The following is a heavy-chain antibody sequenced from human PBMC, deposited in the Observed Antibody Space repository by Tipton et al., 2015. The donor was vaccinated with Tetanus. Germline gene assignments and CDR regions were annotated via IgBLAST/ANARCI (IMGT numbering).Heavy chain of an antibody. Sequence: GSLRLSCVVSGFEFKNYAMNWVRQAPGKGLEWVSSISSTSSYIYYGDSMKGRITVSRDNAKNSLFLLMNNLRAEDTAVYYCASGSTLDYWGQGTLVTVSS. CDR3: ASGSTLDY. D-gene: IGHD1-26*01. V-gene: IGHV3-21*01. CDR1: GFEFKNYA. J-gene: IGHJ4*02. CDR2: ISSTSSYI.